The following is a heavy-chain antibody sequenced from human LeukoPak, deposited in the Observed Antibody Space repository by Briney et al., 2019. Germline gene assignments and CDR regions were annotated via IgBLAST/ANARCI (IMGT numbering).Heavy chain of an antibody. CDR2: ISSSGSTI. CDR1: GFTFSSYE. CDR3: ARSGYCSSTSCSPFDY. D-gene: IGHD2-2*01. V-gene: IGHV3-48*03. J-gene: IGHJ4*02. Sequence: GGSLRLSCAASGFTFSSYEMNWVRQAPGKGLEWVSYISSSGSTIYYADSVKGRFTISRDNAKNSLYLQMNSLRAEDTAVYYCARSGYCSSTSCSPFDYWGQGTLVTVSS.